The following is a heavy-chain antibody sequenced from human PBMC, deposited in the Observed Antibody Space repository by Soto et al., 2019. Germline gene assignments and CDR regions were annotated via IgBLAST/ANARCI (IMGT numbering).Heavy chain of an antibody. V-gene: IGHV3-23*01. CDR3: EGSWT. CDR1: GFTIRNYA. D-gene: IGHD5-12*01. CDR2: ISGSSDRT. Sequence: EVQVLESGGDLVQPGGSLRLSCAASGFTIRNYAMSWVRQASGKALEWVSGISGSSDRTYYAASVKGRFTISKDTSSNTLYLQKISLGVEDTAVYHCEGSWTWGQGTMVTVSS. J-gene: IGHJ3*01.